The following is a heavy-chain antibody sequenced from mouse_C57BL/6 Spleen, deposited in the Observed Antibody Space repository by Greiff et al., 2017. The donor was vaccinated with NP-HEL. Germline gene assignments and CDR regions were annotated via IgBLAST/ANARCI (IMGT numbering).Heavy chain of an antibody. CDR1: GYSITSGYY. CDR2: ISYDGSN. CDR3: ARATAQATGFDY. D-gene: IGHD3-2*02. J-gene: IGHJ2*01. V-gene: IGHV3-6*01. Sequence: EVKLQESGPGLVKPSQSLSLTCSVTGYSITSGYYWNWIRQFPGNKLEWMGYISYDGSNNYNPSLKNRISITRDTSKNQFFLKFNSVTTEDTATYYCARATAQATGFDYWGQGTTLTVSS.